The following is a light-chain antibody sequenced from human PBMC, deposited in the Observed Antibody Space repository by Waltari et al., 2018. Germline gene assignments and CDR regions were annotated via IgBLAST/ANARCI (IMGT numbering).Light chain of an antibody. CDR1: QSLLHINGYNY. J-gene: IGKJ2*01. CDR3: MQALQTGYT. V-gene: IGKV2-28*01. CDR2: LGS. Sequence: DIVMTQSPLSLPVTPGEPASISCRSSQSLLHINGYNYLDWYLQKPGQSPQLLIYLGSNRASGVPDRFSGSGSGTDFTLKISRVEAEDVGVYYCMQALQTGYTFGQGTKLEIK.